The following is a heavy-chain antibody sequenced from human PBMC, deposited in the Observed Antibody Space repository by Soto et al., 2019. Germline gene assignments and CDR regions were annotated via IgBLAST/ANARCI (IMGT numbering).Heavy chain of an antibody. D-gene: IGHD1-1*01. CDR3: ARDNPTIGSYAILDS. V-gene: IGHV4-30-2*01. Sequence: ESGSGLVKTSQTLSLTCAVSGDSVSRPGYSWTWIRQPPGKGLEWNGNTYHNAFTSHNPSLQSRVITSIDTSKNQFTLQQTSVTAAPTAVYFCARDNPTIGSYAILDSCGPGSLVVVSS. CDR1: GDSVSRPGYS. J-gene: IGHJ4*02. CDR2: TYHNAFT.